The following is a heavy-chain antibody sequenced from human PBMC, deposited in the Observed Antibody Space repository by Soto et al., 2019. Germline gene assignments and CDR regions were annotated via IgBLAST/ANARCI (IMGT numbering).Heavy chain of an antibody. CDR1: GGSVSDKTYY. V-gene: IGHV4-61*01. J-gene: IGHJ4*02. D-gene: IGHD4-17*01. Sequence: LTCSVSGGSVSDKTYYWSWIRQPPGKRLEWIGYVYYSGTTNYNPSLKSRVTISVDLSKNRFSLRLSSVTTADTALYYCARTTAVPNTLRSRYFFDYWGQGTLVSVSS. CDR3: ARTTAVPNTLRSRYFFDY. CDR2: VYYSGTT.